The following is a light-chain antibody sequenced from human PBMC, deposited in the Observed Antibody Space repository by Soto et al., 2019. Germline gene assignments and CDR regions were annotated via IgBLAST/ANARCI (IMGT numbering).Light chain of an antibody. Sequence: QSALTQSASVSGSPGQSITIACTGTSSDVGSYNLVSWYQQHPGKAPKLMIYEVSKRPSGVSNRFSGSKSGNTASLTISGLQAVDEADYYCCSYAGSSTFEVFGGGTKLTVL. J-gene: IGLJ2*01. CDR2: EVS. CDR3: CSYAGSSTFEV. CDR1: SSDVGSYNL. V-gene: IGLV2-23*02.